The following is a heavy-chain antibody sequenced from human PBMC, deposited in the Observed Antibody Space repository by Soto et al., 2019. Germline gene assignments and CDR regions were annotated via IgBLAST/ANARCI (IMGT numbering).Heavy chain of an antibody. CDR3: ARKGIQLWFFLLNGMDV. D-gene: IGHD5-18*01. CDR1: GGSFSGYY. Sequence: PSETLSLTCAVYGGSFSGYYWSWIRQPPGKGLEWIGEINHSGSTNYNPSLKSRVTISVDTSKNQFSLKLSSVTAADTAVYYCARKGIQLWFFLLNGMDVWGQGTTVTVSS. V-gene: IGHV4-34*01. CDR2: INHSGST. J-gene: IGHJ6*02.